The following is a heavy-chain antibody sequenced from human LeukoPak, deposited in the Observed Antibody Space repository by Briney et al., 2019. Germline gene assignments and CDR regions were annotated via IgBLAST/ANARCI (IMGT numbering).Heavy chain of an antibody. CDR2: IYYSGST. Sequence: PSETLSLTCTVSGGSISSSIYHWGWIRQAPGKGLEWMGCIYYSGSTYYNPSLKSRVTMSLDTSKNQFSLKLTSVTAADTAVYYCARQLGVKDSSLVNFWGQGTLVTVSS. D-gene: IGHD6-13*01. J-gene: IGHJ4*02. V-gene: IGHV4-39*01. CDR1: GGSISSSIYH. CDR3: ARQLGVKDSSLVNF.